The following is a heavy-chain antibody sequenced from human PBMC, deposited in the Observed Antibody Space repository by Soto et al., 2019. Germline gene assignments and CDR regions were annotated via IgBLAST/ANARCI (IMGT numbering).Heavy chain of an antibody. Sequence: EVQLVESGGGLVKPGGSLRLSCAASGFTFSSYSMNWVRQAPGKGLEWVSAISSSSSYIYYADSVKGRFTISRDNAKYLLYLRMNSLRAEDTAVYYGARESRGMTPIEGDAFDIWGKGTMVTVSS. CDR2: ISSSSSYI. CDR1: GFTFSSYS. V-gene: IGHV3-21*01. J-gene: IGHJ3*02. CDR3: ARESRGMTPIEGDAFDI.